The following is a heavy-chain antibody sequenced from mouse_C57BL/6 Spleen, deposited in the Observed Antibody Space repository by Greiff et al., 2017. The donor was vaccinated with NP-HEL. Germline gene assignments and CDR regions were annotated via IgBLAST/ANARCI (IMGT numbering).Heavy chain of an antibody. CDR1: GYTFTDYY. J-gene: IGHJ4*01. V-gene: IGHV1-19*01. CDR3: ATGTEDYAMDY. D-gene: IGHD3-3*01. CDR2: INPYNGGT. Sequence: VQLQQSGPVLVKPGASVKMSCKASGYTFTDYYMNWVKQSHGKSLEWIGVINPYNGGTSYNQKFKGKATLTVDKSSSTAYMELNSLTSEDSAVYYCATGTEDYAMDYWGQGTSVTVSS.